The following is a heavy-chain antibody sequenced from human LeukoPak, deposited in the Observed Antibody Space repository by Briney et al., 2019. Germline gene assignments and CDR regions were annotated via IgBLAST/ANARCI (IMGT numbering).Heavy chain of an antibody. D-gene: IGHD3-22*01. CDR3: ARGMRYYYDSSGQPPFDP. CDR1: GGSISSGDYY. V-gene: IGHV4-30-4*01. Sequence: SETLSLTCTVSGGSISSGDYYWSWIRQPPGEGLEWIGYIYYSGSTYYNPSLKSRVTISVDTSKNQFSLKLSSVTAADTAVYYCARGMRYYYDSSGQPPFDPWGQGTLVTVSS. J-gene: IGHJ5*02. CDR2: IYYSGST.